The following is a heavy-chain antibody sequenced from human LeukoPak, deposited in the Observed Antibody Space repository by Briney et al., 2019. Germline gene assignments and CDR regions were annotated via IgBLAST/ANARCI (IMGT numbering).Heavy chain of an antibody. D-gene: IGHD6-19*01. V-gene: IGHV3-21*01. J-gene: IGHJ3*02. Sequence: KPGGSLRLSCAASGFTFSSYSMNWVRQAPGKGLEWVSSISSSSSYIYYADSVKGRFTISRDNAKNSLYLQMNSLRAEDTAVYYCARVTGYSSGTDAFDIWGQGTMVTVSS. CDR2: ISSSSSYI. CDR3: ARVTGYSSGTDAFDI. CDR1: GFTFSSYS.